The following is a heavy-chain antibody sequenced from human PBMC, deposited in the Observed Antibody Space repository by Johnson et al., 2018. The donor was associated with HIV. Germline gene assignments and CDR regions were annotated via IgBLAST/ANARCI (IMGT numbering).Heavy chain of an antibody. J-gene: IGHJ3*02. Sequence: VQLVESGGGVVQPGRSLRLSCAASGFTFSSYGMHWVRQAPGKGLEWVAVISYDGSNKYYADSVKGRFTISRDNSKNTLYLQMNSLRIEDTAGYYCASVDTAMVDTFDIWGQGTMVTVSS. CDR3: ASVDTAMVDTFDI. CDR2: ISYDGSNK. V-gene: IGHV3-30*03. CDR1: GFTFSSYG. D-gene: IGHD5-18*01.